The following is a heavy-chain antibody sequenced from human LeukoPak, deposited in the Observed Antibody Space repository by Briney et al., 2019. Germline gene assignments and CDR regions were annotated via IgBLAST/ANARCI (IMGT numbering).Heavy chain of an antibody. V-gene: IGHV1-2*02. D-gene: IGHD2-21*02. J-gene: IGHJ4*02. CDR3: ARGVRLPERYFDY. CDR2: INPNSGGT. Sequence: ASVKVSCKASGYTFTGYYMHWVRQAPGQGLEWMGWINPNSGGTNYAQKLQGRVTMTTDTSTSTAYMELRSLRSDDTAVYYCARGVRLPERYFDYWGQGTLVTVSS. CDR1: GYTFTGYY.